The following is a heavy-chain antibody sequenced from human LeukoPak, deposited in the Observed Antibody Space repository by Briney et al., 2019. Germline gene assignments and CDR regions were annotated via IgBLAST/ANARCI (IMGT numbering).Heavy chain of an antibody. J-gene: IGHJ4*02. D-gene: IGHD2-15*01. Sequence: ASVKVSCKASGYTFTDYYIHWVRQAPGQGLEWMGWIDPKSGGTSFAQKFQGSVTMTRDTSISTAYIELSRLKYDDTAVYYCAKENCSGGRCYLYYFDYWGQGTLVTVSS. V-gene: IGHV1-2*02. CDR1: GYTFTDYY. CDR2: IDPKSGGT. CDR3: AKENCSGGRCYLYYFDY.